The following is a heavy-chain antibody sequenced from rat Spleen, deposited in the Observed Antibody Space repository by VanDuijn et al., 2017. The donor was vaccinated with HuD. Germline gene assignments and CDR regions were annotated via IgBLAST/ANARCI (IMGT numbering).Heavy chain of an antibody. D-gene: IGHD1-10*01. CDR2: ISTRGGST. J-gene: IGHJ4*01. CDR3: TRPHNYRYIMDA. V-gene: IGHV5S23*01. Sequence: EVRLVESGGGLVQPGRSLKLSCAASGFTFSNYYMAWVRQAPGKGLEWVATISTRGGSTYYRDSVKGRFTISRDNAKNTLFLQTNSLTFEDTATYYCTRPHNYRYIMDAWGQGTSVTVSP. CDR1: GFTFSNYY.